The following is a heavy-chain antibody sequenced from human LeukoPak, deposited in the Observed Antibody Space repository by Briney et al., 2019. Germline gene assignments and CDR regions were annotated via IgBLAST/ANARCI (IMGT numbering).Heavy chain of an antibody. D-gene: IGHD1-1*01. CDR2: ISAYNGNT. Sequence: RASVKVSCKASGYTFTSYGISWVRQAPGQGLVWMGWISAYNGNTNYAQKLQGRVTITTDESTSTAYMELSSLRSEDTAVYYCAREPYNWNDGEYFQHWGQGTLVTVSS. CDR3: AREPYNWNDGEYFQH. J-gene: IGHJ1*01. CDR1: GYTFTSYG. V-gene: IGHV1-18*01.